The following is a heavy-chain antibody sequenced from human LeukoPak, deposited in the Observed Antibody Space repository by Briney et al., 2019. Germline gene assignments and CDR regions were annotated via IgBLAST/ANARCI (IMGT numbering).Heavy chain of an antibody. CDR2: ISAYNGNT. CDR3: ARKTYYDFWSGYYTLDY. Sequence: ASVKVSCKASGYTFTSYDINWVRQAPGQGLEWMGWISAYNGNTNYAQKLQGRVTMTTDTSTSTAYMELRSLRSDDTAVYYCARKTYYDFWSGYYTLDYWGQGTLVTVSS. CDR1: GYTFTSYD. D-gene: IGHD3-3*01. J-gene: IGHJ4*02. V-gene: IGHV1-18*01.